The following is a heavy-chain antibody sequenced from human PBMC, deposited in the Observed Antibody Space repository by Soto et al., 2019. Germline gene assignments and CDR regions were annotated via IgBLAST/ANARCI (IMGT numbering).Heavy chain of an antibody. CDR1: GGCISSTNW. Sequence: EPLSLTCAVSGGCISSTNWWIWVRQPPGKGLEWIGEIYHSGSTNYNPSLKSRITISVDKSKNQFSLRLSSVTAADTAVYYCARGPSTTVQDAFDIWGQGTMATVS. J-gene: IGHJ3*02. D-gene: IGHD4-17*01. V-gene: IGHV4-4*02. CDR3: ARGPSTTVQDAFDI. CDR2: IYHSGST.